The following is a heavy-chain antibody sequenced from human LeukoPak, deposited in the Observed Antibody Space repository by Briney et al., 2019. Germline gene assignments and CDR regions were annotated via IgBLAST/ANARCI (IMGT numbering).Heavy chain of an antibody. Sequence: PGESLRLACAASGFTFSSYAMSWVRQAPGKGLEWVSTIRDSGGSTYYADSVKGRFTISRDNSKNTLYLQMNSLRAEDTAVYYCAKGKYGGNSVIDYWGQGTLVTVSS. CDR1: GFTFSSYA. J-gene: IGHJ4*02. V-gene: IGHV3-23*01. CDR3: AKGKYGGNSVIDY. CDR2: IRDSGGST. D-gene: IGHD4-23*01.